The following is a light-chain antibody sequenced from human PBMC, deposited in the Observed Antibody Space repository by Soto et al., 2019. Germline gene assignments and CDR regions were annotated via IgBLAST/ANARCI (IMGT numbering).Light chain of an antibody. CDR3: QQRSDWFT. CDR2: DAS. Sequence: EIVLTQSPGTLSLSPGERATLSCRASQSVSGNYLAWYQQKPGQAPRLLIYDASNRSTGIPARFSGSGSGTDFTLTISSLEPEDFALYYCQQRSDWFTFGQGTRLEIK. J-gene: IGKJ5*01. V-gene: IGKV3D-20*02. CDR1: QSVSGNY.